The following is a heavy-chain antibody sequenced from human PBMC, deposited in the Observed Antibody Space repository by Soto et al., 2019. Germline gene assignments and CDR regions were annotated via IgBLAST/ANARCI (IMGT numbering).Heavy chain of an antibody. J-gene: IGHJ5*02. Sequence: QITLKESGPTLVKPTQTLTLTCTFSGFSLSTSGVGVGWIRQPPGRALEWLALIYWDDDKRYSPSLKSRLTITKDTSKNQVVLTMTNMDPVDTDTYYCAHSGLGVRGVIGPWFDPWGQGTLVTVSS. CDR3: AHSGLGVRGVIGPWFDP. CDR2: IYWDDDK. D-gene: IGHD3-10*01. V-gene: IGHV2-5*02. CDR1: GFSLSTSGVG.